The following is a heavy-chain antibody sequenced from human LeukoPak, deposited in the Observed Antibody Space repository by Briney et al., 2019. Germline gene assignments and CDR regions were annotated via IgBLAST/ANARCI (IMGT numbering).Heavy chain of an antibody. CDR1: GFTFSSYS. CDR3: ARDNRGNSWDLLP. D-gene: IGHD1-26*01. CDR2: ISGSGGST. J-gene: IGHJ5*02. V-gene: IGHV3-23*01. Sequence: GRSLRLSCAASGFTFSSYSMNWVRQAPGKGPEWVSAISGSGGSTYYADSVKGRFTIARDNSKNTLYLHMNSLRAEDTAVYYCARDNRGNSWDLLPWGQGTLVTVSS.